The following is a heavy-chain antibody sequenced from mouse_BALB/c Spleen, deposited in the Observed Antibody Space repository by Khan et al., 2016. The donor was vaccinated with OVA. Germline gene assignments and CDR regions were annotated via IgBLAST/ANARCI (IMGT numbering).Heavy chain of an antibody. CDR2: ISSTGST. J-gene: IGHJ4*01. V-gene: IGHV3-2*02. CDR3: ARSHYYSDSYAMDY. Sequence: EVQLQESGPGLVKPSQSLSLTCTVTGYSITSDYAWNWIRQFPGNKLEWMGNISSTGSTSYNPSLKSRISITRDTSKNQFFLHLNSVTTEDTATYYCARSHYYSDSYAMDYWGQGTSVTVSS. D-gene: IGHD2-12*01. CDR1: GYSITSDYA.